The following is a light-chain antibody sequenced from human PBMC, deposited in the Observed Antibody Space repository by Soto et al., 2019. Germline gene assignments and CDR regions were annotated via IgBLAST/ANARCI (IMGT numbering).Light chain of an antibody. J-gene: IGLJ1*01. Sequence: QSVLTQPPSVSGAPGQRVTISCTGSSSNIGAGYDVHWYQQLPGTAPKLLIYGNSNRPSGVPDRFSGSKSGTSASLAITGLQXXXXXDYYCQSYDSSLSGLVFGTGTKLTVL. CDR3: QSYDSSLSGLV. V-gene: IGLV1-40*01. CDR2: GNS. CDR1: SSNIGAGYD.